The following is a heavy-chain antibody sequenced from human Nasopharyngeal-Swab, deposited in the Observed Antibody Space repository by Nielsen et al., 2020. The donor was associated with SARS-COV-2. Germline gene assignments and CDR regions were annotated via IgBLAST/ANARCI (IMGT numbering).Heavy chain of an antibody. CDR3: ASAVWYFDL. CDR2: IYYSGST. J-gene: IGHJ2*01. Sequence: SETLSLTCTVSGGAISSSSYYWGWIRQPPGKGLEWIGSIYYSGSTYYNPSLKSRVTISVDTSKNQFSMKLSSVTAADTAVYYCASAVWYFDLWGRGTLVTVSS. CDR1: GGAISSSSYY. V-gene: IGHV4-39*01.